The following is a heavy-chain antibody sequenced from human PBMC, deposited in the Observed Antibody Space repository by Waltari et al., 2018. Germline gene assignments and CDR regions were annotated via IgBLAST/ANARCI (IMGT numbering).Heavy chain of an antibody. V-gene: IGHV4-38-2*01. CDR2: IYHSGST. CDR3: ARPIGSGWYRDAFDI. CDR1: GYSISSGYY. Sequence: QVQLQESGPGLVKPSETLSLTCAVSGYSISSGYYWGCIRQPPGKGLEWIGSIYHSGSTYYNPSLKSRVTISVDTSKNQFSLKLSSVTAADTAVYYCARPIGSGWYRDAFDIWGQGTMVTVSS. J-gene: IGHJ3*02. D-gene: IGHD6-19*01.